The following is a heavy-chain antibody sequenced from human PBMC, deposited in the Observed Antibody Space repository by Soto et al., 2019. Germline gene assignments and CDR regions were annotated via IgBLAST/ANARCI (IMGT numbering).Heavy chain of an antibody. Sequence: PSETLSLTCTVSGGSISSYYWIWIRQPPGKGLEWIGYIYYSGSTNYNPSLKSRVTISVDTSKNQFSLKLSSVTAADTAVYYCASNSENWNGVYGDYYYYMDVWGKGTTVTVSS. CDR2: IYYSGST. CDR1: GGSISSYY. V-gene: IGHV4-59*08. CDR3: ASNSENWNGVYGDYYYYMDV. J-gene: IGHJ6*03. D-gene: IGHD1-1*01.